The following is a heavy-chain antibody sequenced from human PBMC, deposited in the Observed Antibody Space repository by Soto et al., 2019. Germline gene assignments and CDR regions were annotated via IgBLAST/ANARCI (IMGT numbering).Heavy chain of an antibody. J-gene: IGHJ4*02. Sequence: ASVKVSCKASGYTFTSYYIHWVRQAPGQGLEWMGIINPSGGGTSYAQKFQGRVTMTRDTSTSTVYMELSSLRSEDTAVYYCARAVNCSGGSCYGTNFDYWGQGTLVTVSS. CDR2: INPSGGGT. CDR1: GYTFTSYY. CDR3: ARAVNCSGGSCYGTNFDY. V-gene: IGHV1-46*03. D-gene: IGHD2-15*01.